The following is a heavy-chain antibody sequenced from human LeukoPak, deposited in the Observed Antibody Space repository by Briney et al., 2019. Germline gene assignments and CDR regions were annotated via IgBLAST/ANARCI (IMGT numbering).Heavy chain of an antibody. V-gene: IGHV4-59*11. CDR2: IYYSGST. Sequence: PSETLSLTCTVSGGSISSHYWSWIRQPPGKGLEWIGYIYYSGSTNYNPSLESRVTISVDTSKNQFSLKLSSVTAADTAVYYCARDYDCSGGSCYSGNWGQGTLVTVSS. CDR1: GGSISSHY. CDR3: ARDYDCSGGSCYSGN. J-gene: IGHJ4*02. D-gene: IGHD2-15*01.